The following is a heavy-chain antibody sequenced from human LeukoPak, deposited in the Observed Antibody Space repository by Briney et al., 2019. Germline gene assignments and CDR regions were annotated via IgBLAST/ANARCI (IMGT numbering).Heavy chain of an antibody. CDR1: GGSFSGYY. J-gene: IGHJ4*02. Sequence: PSETLSLTCAVYGGSFSGYYWSWIRQPPGKGLEWIGYIYYSGSTNYNPSLKSRVTISVDTSKNQFSLKLSSVTAADTAVYYCARAPAYPGHYFDYWGQGTLVTVSS. V-gene: IGHV4-59*01. CDR3: ARAPAYPGHYFDY. CDR2: IYYSGST.